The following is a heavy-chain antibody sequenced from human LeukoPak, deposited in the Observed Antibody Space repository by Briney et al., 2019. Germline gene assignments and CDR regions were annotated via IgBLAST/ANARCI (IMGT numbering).Heavy chain of an antibody. Sequence: SETLSLTCAVYGGSFSGYYWSWIRQPPGKGLEWIGEINHSGSTNYNPSLKSRVTISVDTSKNQFSLKLSSVTAADTAVYYCASVKFGYYFDYWGQGTLVTVSS. V-gene: IGHV4-34*01. CDR3: ASVKFGYYFDY. J-gene: IGHJ4*02. CDR2: INHSGST. D-gene: IGHD3-10*01. CDR1: GGSFSGYY.